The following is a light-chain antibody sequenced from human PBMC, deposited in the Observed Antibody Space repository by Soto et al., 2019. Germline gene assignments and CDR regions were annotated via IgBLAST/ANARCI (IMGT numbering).Light chain of an antibody. Sequence: QSVLTQPPSASGTPGQRVTISCSGGSSNIESNYVYWYQQLPGTAPKLLIYRNNPRPSGVPDRFSGSKSGTSASLAISGLRPEDEADYYCAAWDDSLSVVVFGGGTKVTVL. J-gene: IGLJ2*01. CDR2: RNN. V-gene: IGLV1-47*01. CDR1: SSNIESNY. CDR3: AAWDDSLSVVV.